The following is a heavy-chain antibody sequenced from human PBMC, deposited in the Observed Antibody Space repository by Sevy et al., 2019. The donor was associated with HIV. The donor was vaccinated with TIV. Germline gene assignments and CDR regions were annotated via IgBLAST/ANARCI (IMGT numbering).Heavy chain of an antibody. J-gene: IGHJ4*02. D-gene: IGHD3-22*01. Sequence: GGSLRLSCAASGFTFSSYAMHWVRQAPGKGLEWVAVISYDGSNKYYADSGKGRFTISRDNSKNTLYLQMNSLRAEDTAVYYCARDRAYSDHYYDSSGLIDYWGQGTLVTVSS. CDR1: GFTFSSYA. CDR2: ISYDGSNK. CDR3: ARDRAYSDHYYDSSGLIDY. V-gene: IGHV3-30-3*01.